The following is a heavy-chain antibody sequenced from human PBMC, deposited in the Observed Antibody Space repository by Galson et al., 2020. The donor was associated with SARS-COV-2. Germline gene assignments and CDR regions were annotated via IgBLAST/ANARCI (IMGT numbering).Heavy chain of an antibody. V-gene: IGHV4-59*01. CDR1: GGSISSYY. CDR2: IYYSGST. J-gene: IGHJ4*02. Sequence: ASETLSLTCTVSGGSISSYYWSWIRQPPGKGLEWIGYIYYSGSTNYNPSLKSRVTISVDTSKNQFSLKLSCVTAADTAVYYCASARAPEGSFDYWGPGTLVTVSS. CDR3: ASARAPEGSFDY.